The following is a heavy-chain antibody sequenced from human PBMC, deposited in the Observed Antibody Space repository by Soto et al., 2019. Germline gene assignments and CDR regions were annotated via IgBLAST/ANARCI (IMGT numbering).Heavy chain of an antibody. D-gene: IGHD1-1*01. CDR1: GFTFSSYE. Sequence: GGSLRLSCAASGFTFSSYEMAWLRQTPGKGLEFVANIRQDGREINYLDSGKGRFTISRDNAEKPLFLQMNSLRAEDTAVYYCATDRWTGAFDFRGQGTVVTVSS. CDR3: ATDRWTGAFDF. J-gene: IGHJ3*01. V-gene: IGHV3-7*01. CDR2: IRQDGREI.